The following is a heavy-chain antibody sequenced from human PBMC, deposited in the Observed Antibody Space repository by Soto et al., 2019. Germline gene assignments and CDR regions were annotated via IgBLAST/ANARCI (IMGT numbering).Heavy chain of an antibody. J-gene: IGHJ6*02. V-gene: IGHV5-51*01. D-gene: IGHD2-2*01. Sequence: GESLKISCQTSGYSFTSHWIAWVRQMPGKGLGWMGIIYPSDSDIRYRPSFQGQVTISVDKSISTAYLQWSSLKASDTATYYCARQDYSNYRGGMDVWGQGTTVTVSS. CDR2: IYPSDSDI. CDR1: GYSFTSHW. CDR3: ARQDYSNYRGGMDV.